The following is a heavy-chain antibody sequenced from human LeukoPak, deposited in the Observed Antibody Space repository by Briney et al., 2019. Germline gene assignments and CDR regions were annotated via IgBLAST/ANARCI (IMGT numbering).Heavy chain of an antibody. CDR2: ISSSSSYI. V-gene: IGHV3-21*01. CDR3: AREGRIAVAAYFDY. CDR1: GFTFSTHA. D-gene: IGHD6-19*01. Sequence: PGGSLRLSCAASGFTFSTHAMSWVRQAPGKGLEWVSSISSSSSYIYYADSVKGRFTISRDNAKNSLYLQMNSLRAEDTAVYYCAREGRIAVAAYFDYWGQGTLVTVSS. J-gene: IGHJ4*02.